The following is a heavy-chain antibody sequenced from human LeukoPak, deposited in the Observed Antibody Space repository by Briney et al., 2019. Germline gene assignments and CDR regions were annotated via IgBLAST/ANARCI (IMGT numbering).Heavy chain of an antibody. D-gene: IGHD2-2*01. V-gene: IGHV4-31*03. CDR3: ARAPSGYCSSTSCLGGSKIWFGELSFDY. Sequence: PSETLSLTCTVSGGSISSGGYYWSWIRQHPGKGLEWIGYIYYSGSTYYNPSLKSRVTISVDTSKNQFSLKLSSVTAADTAVYYCARAPSGYCSSTSCLGGSKIWFGELSFDYWGQGTLVTVSS. CDR1: GGSISSGGYY. J-gene: IGHJ4*02. CDR2: IYYSGST.